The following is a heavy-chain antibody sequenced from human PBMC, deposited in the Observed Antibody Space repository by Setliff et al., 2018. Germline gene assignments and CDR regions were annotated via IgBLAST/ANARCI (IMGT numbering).Heavy chain of an antibody. CDR2: VDPKAGQA. D-gene: IGHD3-10*01. V-gene: IGHV1-69-2*01. J-gene: IGHJ4*02. CDR1: GGTFSSSG. Sequence: ASVKVSCKASGGTFSSSGISWVRQTPGQGLEWMGRVDPKAGQAIYAKRFQGRFTITADTSIDPAYMELSSLTSEDTAVYYCAPDLAIRGVQFDYWGRGTLVTVSS. CDR3: APDLAIRGVQFDY.